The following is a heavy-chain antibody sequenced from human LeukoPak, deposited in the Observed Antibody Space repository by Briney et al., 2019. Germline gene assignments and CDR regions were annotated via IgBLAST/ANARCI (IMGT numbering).Heavy chain of an antibody. Sequence: SETLSLTCSVSGGSISTYYWSWIRQTPGKGLEWIGYVYDSGTTNYNPSLKGRVTISSDTSKNHFSLNLRSVNAADTAIYYCARHGGSLGYFDYWGQGTLVTVSS. D-gene: IGHD1-26*01. J-gene: IGHJ4*02. CDR2: VYDSGTT. CDR1: GGSISTYY. CDR3: ARHGGSLGYFDY. V-gene: IGHV4-59*08.